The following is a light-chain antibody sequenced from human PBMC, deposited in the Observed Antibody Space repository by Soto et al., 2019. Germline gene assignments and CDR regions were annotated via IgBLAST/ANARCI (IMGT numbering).Light chain of an antibody. CDR1: SSDIGAYNF. CDR3: TSRTTSTTMI. J-gene: IGLJ2*01. V-gene: IGLV2-14*03. Sequence: QSVLTQPASVSGSPGQSITISCTGTSSDIGAYNFVSWYQQHPGKAPKLMLYDVNIRPSGVSNRFSGSKSGNTASLTISGLQAEDEADYYCTSRTTSTTMIFGGGTK. CDR2: DVN.